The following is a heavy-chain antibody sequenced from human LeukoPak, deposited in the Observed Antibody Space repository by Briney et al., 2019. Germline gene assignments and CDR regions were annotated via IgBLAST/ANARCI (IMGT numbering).Heavy chain of an antibody. Sequence: SETLSLTCDVYGGSITQTNYGTWVRQPPGKGLEEIGEVNLHGGTNYNPSLLRRVAISVDTSANQVSLQMTSVTAADTAVYYCAREDGSYRPLDYSGQGTLVTVSS. V-gene: IGHV4-4*02. CDR3: AREDGSYRPLDY. CDR2: VNLHGGT. D-gene: IGHD3-16*02. CDR1: GGSITQTNY. J-gene: IGHJ4*02.